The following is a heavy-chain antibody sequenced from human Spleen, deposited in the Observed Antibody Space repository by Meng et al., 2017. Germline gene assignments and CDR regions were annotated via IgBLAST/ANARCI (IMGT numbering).Heavy chain of an antibody. Sequence: QIQLVESGGGVVQPWGSLRLSCATSGFTFTDYAMHWVRQAPGRGPEWVAIVSHDGNSGCYADSVKGRFSVSRDNFKNIQFLHMNSLRPEDTAVYYCARDKSHYDGRSGWFDPCGQGTLVTVSS. D-gene: IGHD3-16*01. CDR3: ARDKSHYDGRSGWFDP. J-gene: IGHJ5*02. CDR1: GFTFTDYA. V-gene: IGHV3-30-3*01. CDR2: VSHDGNSG.